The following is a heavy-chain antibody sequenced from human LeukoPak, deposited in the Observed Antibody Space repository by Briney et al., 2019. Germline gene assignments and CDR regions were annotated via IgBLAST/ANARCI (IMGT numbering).Heavy chain of an antibody. D-gene: IGHD3-22*01. Sequence: SETLSLTCTVSGGSISSGDYYWSWIRQPPGKGLEWIGYIYHSGSTYYNPSLKSRVSISVETSKNQFSLKLSSVTAADTAVYYCARGPDSSGYYYFDYWGQGTLVTVSS. V-gene: IGHV4-30-4*01. CDR1: GGSISSGDYY. CDR2: IYHSGST. J-gene: IGHJ4*02. CDR3: ARGPDSSGYYYFDY.